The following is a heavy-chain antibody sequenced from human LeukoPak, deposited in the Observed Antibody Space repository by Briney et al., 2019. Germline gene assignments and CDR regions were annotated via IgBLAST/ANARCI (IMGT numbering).Heavy chain of an antibody. Sequence: PSDTLSLTCTVSGGSISSYYWSWLRQPPRKGLEWIGYIYYSESTNYNPSLKSRVTISVDTSKDQFALKVSSVTAADTAVYYCARSPNWTPHSFDYWGQGTLVTVSS. CDR3: ARSPNWTPHSFDY. D-gene: IGHD3/OR15-3a*01. J-gene: IGHJ4*02. CDR2: IYYSEST. V-gene: IGHV4-59*08. CDR1: GGSISSYY.